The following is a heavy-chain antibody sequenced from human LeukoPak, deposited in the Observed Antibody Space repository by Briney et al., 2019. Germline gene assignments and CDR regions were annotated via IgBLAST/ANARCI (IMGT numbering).Heavy chain of an antibody. J-gene: IGHJ3*02. CDR3: ARERKRSVVTATDAFDI. CDR1: GFTFSRYS. V-gene: IGHV3-21*01. D-gene: IGHD2-21*02. CDR2: ISSSSSYI. Sequence: GGSLRLSCAASGFTFSRYSMNWVRQAPGKGLEWVSSISSSSSYIYYADSVKGRFTISRDNAKNSLYLQMNSLRAEDTAVYYCARERKRSVVTATDAFDIWGQGTMVTVSS.